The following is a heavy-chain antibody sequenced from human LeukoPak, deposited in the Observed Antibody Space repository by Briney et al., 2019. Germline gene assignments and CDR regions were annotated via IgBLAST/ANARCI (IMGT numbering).Heavy chain of an antibody. CDR3: AKDIDNGDYVVY. V-gene: IGHV3-23*01. CDR2: IGSSGDIT. J-gene: IGHJ4*02. CDR1: GVTFSSYA. Sequence: GSLRLSCAASGVTFSSYAMSWVRQAPRMGLEWVSSIGSSGDITYYADSVKGRFTISRDNSKNTLYLQMNSLRAEDTAVYYCAKDIDNGDYVVYWGQGTLVTVSS. D-gene: IGHD4-17*01.